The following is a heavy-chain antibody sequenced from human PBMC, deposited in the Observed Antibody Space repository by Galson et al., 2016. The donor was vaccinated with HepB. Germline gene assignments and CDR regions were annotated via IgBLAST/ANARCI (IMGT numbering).Heavy chain of an antibody. Sequence: SETLSLTCTVSGGSISSGEYCWSWIRQPPGKGLEWIGYIYYSGSTNYNPSLKGRVTISLDTSKNQISLKLSSVTAADTAVYYCVRQWLYPMNWFDPWGQGTLVTVSS. CDR3: VRQWLYPMNWFDP. V-gene: IGHV4-61*08. J-gene: IGHJ5*02. CDR1: GGSISSGEYC. D-gene: IGHD2-15*01. CDR2: IYYSGST.